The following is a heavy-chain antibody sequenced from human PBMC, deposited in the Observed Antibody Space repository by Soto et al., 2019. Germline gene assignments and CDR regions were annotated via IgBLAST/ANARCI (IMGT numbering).Heavy chain of an antibody. J-gene: IGHJ3*02. CDR2: ILVGGST. D-gene: IGHD2-8*02. CDR3: AKATAPGGGAFEI. Sequence: GGSLRLSCAVSGFICSSYDMSWVRQAPGKGLEWVSTILVGGSTHYEDSVKGRFTISRDTSKNTVYLQMNSLTAGDTAVYYCAKATAPGGGAFEICGKGTMVTVSS. CDR1: GFICSSYD. V-gene: IGHV3-23*01.